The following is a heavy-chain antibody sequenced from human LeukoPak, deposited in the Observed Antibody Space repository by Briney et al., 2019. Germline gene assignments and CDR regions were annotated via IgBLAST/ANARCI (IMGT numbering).Heavy chain of an antibody. CDR2: ISGSGGST. CDR1: GFTFSSYG. D-gene: IGHD2-2*02. J-gene: IGHJ4*02. CDR3: ARTLYCSSTSCYNPYFDY. Sequence: GSLSLSCAASGFTFSSYGMSWVRQAPGKGLEWVSVISGSGGSTYYADSVKGRFTISRDNSKNTLYLQMNSLRAEDTAVYYCARTLYCSSTSCYNPYFDYWGQGTLVTVSS. V-gene: IGHV3-23*01.